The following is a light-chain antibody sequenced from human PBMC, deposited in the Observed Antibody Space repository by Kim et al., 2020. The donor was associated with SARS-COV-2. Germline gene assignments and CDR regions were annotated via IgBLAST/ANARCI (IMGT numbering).Light chain of an antibody. CDR1: QGVSRW. CDR3: QQSSGFPYT. Sequence: DIQMTQSPSSVSASVGDSVTITCRASQGVSRWLAWYQQKPEKAPQLLIYAVSTLQTGVPSRFSGSGSDTEFTLTITSLQPEDFATYYCQQSSGFPYTFGQGTKLEI. V-gene: IGKV1D-12*01. J-gene: IGKJ2*01. CDR2: AVS.